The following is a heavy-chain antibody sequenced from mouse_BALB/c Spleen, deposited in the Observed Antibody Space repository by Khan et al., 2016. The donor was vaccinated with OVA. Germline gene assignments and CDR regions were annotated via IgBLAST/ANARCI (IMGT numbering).Heavy chain of an antibody. V-gene: IGHV3-2*02. CDR2: ISYSGST. J-gene: IGHJ4*01. CDR1: GYSITSDYA. CDR3: ASERIYYDYSHAMDY. Sequence: EVQLQESGPGLVKPSQSLSLTCTVTGYSITSDYAWNWIRQFPGNKLESMGYISYSGSTCYNPSLKSRISITRDTSKNQFFLQLNPVTTEDTATYYCASERIYYDYSHAMDYWGQGTSVTVSS. D-gene: IGHD2-4*01.